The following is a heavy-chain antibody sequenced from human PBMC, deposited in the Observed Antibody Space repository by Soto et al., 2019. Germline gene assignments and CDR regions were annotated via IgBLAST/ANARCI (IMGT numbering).Heavy chain of an antibody. CDR1: GFTFSSYA. D-gene: IGHD4-17*01. CDR3: AKILRDGLRTFDS. Sequence: PGGSLRLSCAASGFTFSSYAMSWVRQVPGKGLEWVSAISGSGGSTYYADSTYYADSVKGRFTISRDNSKNTLYLQMNSLRADFTAVYYCAKILRDGLRTFDSWGQGTLVTVSS. V-gene: IGHV3-23*01. J-gene: IGHJ4*02. CDR2: ISGSGGSTYYADST.